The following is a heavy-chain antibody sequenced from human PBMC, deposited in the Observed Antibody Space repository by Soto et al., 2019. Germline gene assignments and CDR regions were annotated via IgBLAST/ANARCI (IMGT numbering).Heavy chain of an antibody. CDR1: GFTFSSYN. CDR2: IISSSSYI. CDR3: AKDVRPDGYWDLDY. D-gene: IGHD5-12*01. Sequence: GGSLRLSCAASGFTFSSYNMNWVRQAPGEGLDWVPSIISSSSYIYYADSVKGRFTISRDNAKNSLYLQMNSLRAEDTAVYYCAKDVRPDGYWDLDYWGQGTPVTVSS. V-gene: IGHV3-21*04. J-gene: IGHJ4*02.